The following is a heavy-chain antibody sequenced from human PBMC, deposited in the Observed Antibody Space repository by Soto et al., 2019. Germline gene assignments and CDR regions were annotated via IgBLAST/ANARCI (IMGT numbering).Heavy chain of an antibody. J-gene: IGHJ5*02. CDR3: TTDGAQNYDFWSGYYYTNNWFDP. D-gene: IGHD3-3*01. Sequence: EVQLVESGGGLVQPGGSLRLSCAASGFTFSSYEMNWVRQAPGKGLEWVSYISSSGSTIYYADSVKGRFTISRDDSKNTLYLQMNSLKTEDTAVYYCTTDGAQNYDFWSGYYYTNNWFDPWGQGTLVTVSS. CDR1: GFTFSSYE. CDR2: ISSSGSTI. V-gene: IGHV3-48*03.